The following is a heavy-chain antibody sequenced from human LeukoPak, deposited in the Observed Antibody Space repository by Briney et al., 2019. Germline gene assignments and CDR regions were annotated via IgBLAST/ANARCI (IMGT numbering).Heavy chain of an antibody. CDR2: SRNKASSYST. V-gene: IGHV3-72*01. D-gene: IGHD2-2*01. CDR1: GFTSSDHY. CDR3: TRAGAYMPHDY. Sequence: GGSLRLSCAASGFTSSDHYMDWVRQAPGKGLEWVGRSRNKASSYSTEYAASVKGRVTISRDDSKNSLYLQMNSLGTEDTAVYYCTRAGAYMPHDYWGQGTLVTVSS. J-gene: IGHJ4*02.